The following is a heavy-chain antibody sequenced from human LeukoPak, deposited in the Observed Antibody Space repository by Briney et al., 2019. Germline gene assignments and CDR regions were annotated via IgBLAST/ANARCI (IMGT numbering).Heavy chain of an antibody. CDR1: GGSFSGYY. V-gene: IGHV4-34*01. Sequence: SETLSLTCAVYGGSFSGYYWSWIRQPPGEGLEWIGEINHSGSTNYNPSLKSRVTISVDTSKNQFSLKLSSVTAADTAVYYCAEGPGIFDYWGRGTLVTVSS. J-gene: IGHJ4*02. CDR3: AEGPGIFDY. CDR2: INHSGST.